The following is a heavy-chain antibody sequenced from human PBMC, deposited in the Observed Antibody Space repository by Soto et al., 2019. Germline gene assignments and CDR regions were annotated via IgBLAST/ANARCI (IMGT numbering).Heavy chain of an antibody. CDR1: GFTVSSNY. D-gene: IGHD3-10*01. J-gene: IGHJ3*02. Sequence: EVQLVESGGGLIQPGGSLRLSCAASGFTVSSNYMSWVRQAPGKGLEWVSVIYSGGSTYYADSVKGRFTISRDNSKNTLYLQMNSLRAEDTAVYYCAREGGSGSDYGNDAFDIWGQGTMVTVSS. CDR2: IYSGGST. CDR3: AREGGSGSDYGNDAFDI. V-gene: IGHV3-53*01.